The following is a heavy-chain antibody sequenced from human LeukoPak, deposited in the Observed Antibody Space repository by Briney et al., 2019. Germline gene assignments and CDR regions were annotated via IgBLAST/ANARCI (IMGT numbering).Heavy chain of an antibody. D-gene: IGHD3-9*01. Sequence: ASQTLSLTCTVSGGSISSGGYYWSWIRQHPGKGLEWIGYIYYSGSTYYNPSLKSRVTISVDTSKNQFSLKLSSVTAADTAVYYCARDPRGRVRYFDWLLDGMDVWGQETTVTVSS. CDR1: GGSISSGGYY. J-gene: IGHJ6*02. V-gene: IGHV4-31*03. CDR3: ARDPRGRVRYFDWLLDGMDV. CDR2: IYYSGST.